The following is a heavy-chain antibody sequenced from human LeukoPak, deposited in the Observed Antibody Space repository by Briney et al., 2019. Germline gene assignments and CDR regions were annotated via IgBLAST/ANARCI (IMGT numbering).Heavy chain of an antibody. CDR3: ARSAVHYYDSSGFDY. CDR2: IYTSGST. Sequence: PSETLSLTCTVSGGSISSYYWSWIRQPAGKGLEGIGRIYTSGSTNYNPSLKSRVTMSVDTSKNQFSLKLSSVTAADTAVYYCARSAVHYYDSSGFDYWGQGTLVTVSS. D-gene: IGHD3-22*01. V-gene: IGHV4-4*07. J-gene: IGHJ4*02. CDR1: GGSISSYY.